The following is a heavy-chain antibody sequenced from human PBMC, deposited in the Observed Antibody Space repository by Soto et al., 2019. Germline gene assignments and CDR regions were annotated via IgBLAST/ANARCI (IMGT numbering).Heavy chain of an antibody. Sequence: QVQLQQWGAGLLKPSETLSLTCSVYGGSFSAYYWSWIRQPPGKGLEWIGEINHSGSTNYSPSLKSRVTISVDTSKNQVSLKRSSVTAADTAVYYCALAAAEFDYWGQGALVTVAS. V-gene: IGHV4-34*01. J-gene: IGHJ4*02. CDR1: GGSFSAYY. D-gene: IGHD6-13*01. CDR2: INHSGST. CDR3: ALAAAEFDY.